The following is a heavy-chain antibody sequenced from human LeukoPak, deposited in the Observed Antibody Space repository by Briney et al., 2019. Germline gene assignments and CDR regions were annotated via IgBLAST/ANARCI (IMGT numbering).Heavy chain of an antibody. V-gene: IGHV3-21*01. Sequence: GGSLRLSCAASGFTFCSSSMNWVRQAPGKGLEWVSSISGSSYYIYYADSVKGRFTISRDNAKSSLYLQMNSLRAEDTAVYYCATIDIVVDRAWGQGTLVTVSS. D-gene: IGHD2-15*01. CDR2: ISGSSYYI. J-gene: IGHJ5*02. CDR3: ATIDIVVDRA. CDR1: GFTFCSSS.